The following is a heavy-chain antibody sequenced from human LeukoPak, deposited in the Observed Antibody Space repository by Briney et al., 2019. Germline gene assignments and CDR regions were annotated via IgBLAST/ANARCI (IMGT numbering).Heavy chain of an antibody. Sequence: GGSLRLSCAASGFTFSSYEMNWVRQAPGKGLEWVSYISSSGSTIYYADSVKGRFTISRDNSKNSLYLQMNSLRTEDTALYYCAKDSRMTIEYYFDYWGQGTLVTVSS. CDR1: GFTFSSYE. CDR2: ISSSGSTI. CDR3: AKDSRMTIEYYFDY. J-gene: IGHJ4*02. D-gene: IGHD2-2*01. V-gene: IGHV3-48*03.